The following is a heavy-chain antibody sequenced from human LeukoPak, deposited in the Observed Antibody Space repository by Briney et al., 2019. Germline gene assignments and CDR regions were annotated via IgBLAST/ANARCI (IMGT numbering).Heavy chain of an antibody. V-gene: IGHV4-4*08. D-gene: IGHD6-6*01. J-gene: IGHJ5*02. CDR2: IYSSGST. CDR3: AKERYSSPFWWFDP. CDR1: GGSMNGYY. Sequence: PSETLSLTCNVSGGSMNGYYWSRIRQPPGKGLQWIGYIYSSGSTNYNPSLQSRVTISVDTSKNQFSLKLSSVTAADTAVYYCAKERYSSPFWWFDPWGQGTLVTVSS.